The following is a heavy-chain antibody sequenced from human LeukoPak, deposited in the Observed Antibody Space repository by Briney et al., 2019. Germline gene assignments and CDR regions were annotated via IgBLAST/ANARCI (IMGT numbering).Heavy chain of an antibody. J-gene: IGHJ4*02. CDR2: IKQDGSEK. CDR3: ARFQVYGDYVGIDY. V-gene: IGHV3-7*02. D-gene: IGHD4-17*01. Sequence: PGGSLRLSCAASGFTFSSYWMSWVRQAPGKGLEWVGIIKQDGSEKYYVDSVKGRFTISRDNAKNTLYLQMNSLRAEDTAVYYCARFQVYGDYVGIDYWGRGTLVTVSS. CDR1: GFTFSSYW.